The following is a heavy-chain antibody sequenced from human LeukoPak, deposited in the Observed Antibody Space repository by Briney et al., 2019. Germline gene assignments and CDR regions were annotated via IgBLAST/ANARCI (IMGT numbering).Heavy chain of an antibody. J-gene: IGHJ4*02. CDR1: GGSISSSSYY. V-gene: IGHV4-39*01. CDR3: ARTPNYYGSGSYYPN. Sequence: PSGTLSLTCTVSGGSISSSSYYWGWIRQPPGKGLQWIGSIYYSGSTYYNPYLKSRVTISVDTSKNQFSLKLSSVTAADTAVYYCARTPNYYGSGSYYPNWGQGTLVTVSS. D-gene: IGHD3-10*01. CDR2: IYYSGST.